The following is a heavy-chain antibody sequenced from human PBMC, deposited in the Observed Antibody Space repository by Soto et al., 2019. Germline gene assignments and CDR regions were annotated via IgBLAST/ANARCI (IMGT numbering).Heavy chain of an antibody. CDR3: AKRACRSTNCYYANFDP. V-gene: IGHV4-4*02. CDR2: ISQSGST. CDR1: SGSIDSIHW. Sequence: QVQLRESGPGLVEPSGTLSLTCAVSSGSIDSIHWWSWVRQPPGTGLEWIGEISQSGSTKYSPSFRSRVTISVDKSRNQFSLKLTSVTAADTAMYYCAKRACRSTNCYYANFDPWGPGTLVIVSS. J-gene: IGHJ5*02. D-gene: IGHD2-2*01.